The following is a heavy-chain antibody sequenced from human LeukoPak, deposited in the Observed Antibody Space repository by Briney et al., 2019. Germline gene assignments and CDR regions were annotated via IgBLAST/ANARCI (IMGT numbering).Heavy chain of an antibody. CDR1: GGSINSYY. J-gene: IGHJ4*02. CDR2: ISYSGST. Sequence: SETLSLTCTVSGGSINSYYWSWIRQPPGKGLEWIGYISYSGSTNYNPSLKSRVTISVDTSKSQFSLKLSSVTAADTAVYYCARDGCGSSSCLDYWGQGTLVTVSS. V-gene: IGHV4-59*01. D-gene: IGHD6-6*01. CDR3: ARDGCGSSSCLDY.